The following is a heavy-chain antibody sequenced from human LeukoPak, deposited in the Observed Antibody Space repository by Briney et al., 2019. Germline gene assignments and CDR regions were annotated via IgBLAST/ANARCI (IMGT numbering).Heavy chain of an antibody. V-gene: IGHV4-4*02. CDR1: GGSISSSNW. D-gene: IGHD2-15*01. J-gene: IGHJ5*02. CDR2: IYYSGST. CDR3: ARSTYCSGGSCSHNWFDP. Sequence: SETLSLTCAVSGGSISSSNWWSWVRQPPGKGLEWIGSIYYSGSTYYNPSLKSRVTISVDTSKNQFSLKLSSVTAVDTAVYYCARSTYCSGGSCSHNWFDPWGQGTLVTVS.